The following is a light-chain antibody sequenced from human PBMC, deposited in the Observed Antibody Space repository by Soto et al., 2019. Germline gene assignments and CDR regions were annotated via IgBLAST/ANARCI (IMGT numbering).Light chain of an antibody. CDR2: GNF. V-gene: IGLV1-40*01. CDR1: SSNIGAGYD. J-gene: IGLJ2*01. CDR3: AAWDDSLRGV. Sequence: QSVLTQPPSVSGAPGQRVTISCTGSSSNIGAGYDVHWYQQLPGTAPKLLIYGNFNRPSGVPDRFSGSKSGTSASLAITGLQAADEADYYCAAWDDSLRGVFGGGTKLTVL.